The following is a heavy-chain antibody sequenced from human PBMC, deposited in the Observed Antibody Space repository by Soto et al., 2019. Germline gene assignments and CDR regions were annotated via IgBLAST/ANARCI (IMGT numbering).Heavy chain of an antibody. D-gene: IGHD2-15*01. CDR3: ARRVGVVDGWFDP. V-gene: IGHV7-4-1*01. CDR2: INTNTGNP. Sequence: ASXKVSCXXSGYTFTSYAMNWVRQAPGQGLEWMGWINTNTGNPTYAQGFTGRFVFSLDTSVSTAYLQICSLKAEDTAVYYCARRVGVVDGWFDPWGQGTLVTVSS. J-gene: IGHJ5*02. CDR1: GYTFTSYA.